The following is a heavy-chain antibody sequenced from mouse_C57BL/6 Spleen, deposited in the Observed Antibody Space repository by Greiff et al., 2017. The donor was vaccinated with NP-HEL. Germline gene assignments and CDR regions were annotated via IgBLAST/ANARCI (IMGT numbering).Heavy chain of an antibody. D-gene: IGHD2-1*01. Sequence: EVQLQQSGPELVKPGASVKISCKASGYTFTDYYMNWVKQSHGKSLEWIGDINPNNGGTSYNQKFKGKATLTVDKSSSTAYMELRSLTSEDSAVYYCATLYYGNVFDYWGQGTTLTVSS. V-gene: IGHV1-26*01. CDR2: INPNNGGT. J-gene: IGHJ2*01. CDR3: ATLYYGNVFDY. CDR1: GYTFTDYY.